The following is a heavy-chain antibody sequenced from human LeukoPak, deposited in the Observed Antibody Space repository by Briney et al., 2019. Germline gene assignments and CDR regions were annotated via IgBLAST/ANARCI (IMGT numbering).Heavy chain of an antibody. V-gene: IGHV4-59*01. CDR2: IYYSGST. CDR3: ARGYCSSTSCADPTYYYYYYMDV. J-gene: IGHJ6*03. D-gene: IGHD2-2*01. Sequence: PSETLSLTCTVSGGSISSYYWSWIRQPPGKGLEWIGYIYYSGSTNYNPSLKSRVTISVDTSKNQFSLKLSSVTAADTAVYYCARGYCSSTSCADPTYYYYYYMDVWGKGTTVTVSS. CDR1: GGSISSYY.